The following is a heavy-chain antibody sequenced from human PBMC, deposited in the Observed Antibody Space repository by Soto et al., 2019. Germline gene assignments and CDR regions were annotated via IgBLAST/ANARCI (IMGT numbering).Heavy chain of an antibody. CDR2: IKPDGSEK. J-gene: IGHJ4*02. CDR1: GFSFSYFW. D-gene: IGHD3-10*01. V-gene: IGHV3-7*01. Sequence: GGSLRLSCAASGFSFSYFWMRWVRRAPGKGLEWVANIKPDGSEKDYVDSVKGRFTISRDNAKKALYLQMKGLRAEDTAVYYCAIYKGKYFDYWGQGTLVTVSS. CDR3: AIYKGKYFDY.